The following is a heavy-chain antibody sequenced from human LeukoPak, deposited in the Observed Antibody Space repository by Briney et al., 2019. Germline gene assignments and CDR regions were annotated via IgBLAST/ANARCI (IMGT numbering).Heavy chain of an antibody. Sequence: SETLSLTCTVSGGSISSYYWSWIRQPPGKGLEWIGYIYYSGSTNYNPSLKSRVTISVDTSKNQFSLKLSSVTAADTAVYYCARHPPDYYDSSGDPEDYWGQGTLVTVSS. CDR2: IYYSGST. D-gene: IGHD3-22*01. CDR1: GGSISSYY. J-gene: IGHJ4*02. V-gene: IGHV4-59*01. CDR3: ARHPPDYYDSSGDPEDY.